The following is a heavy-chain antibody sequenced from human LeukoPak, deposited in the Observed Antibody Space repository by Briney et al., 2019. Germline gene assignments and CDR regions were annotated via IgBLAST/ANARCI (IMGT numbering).Heavy chain of an antibody. J-gene: IGHJ4*02. CDR2: ISGSGGST. D-gene: IGHD3-22*01. V-gene: IGHV3-23*01. Sequence: HSGGSLRLSCAASGFTFSSYWMNWVRQAPGKGLQWVSAISGSGGSTYYADSVKGRFTISRDNSKNTLYLQMNSLRAEDTAVYYCAKCPWDYDSSGYSYWGQGTLVTVSS. CDR3: AKCPWDYDSSGYSY. CDR1: GFTFSSYW.